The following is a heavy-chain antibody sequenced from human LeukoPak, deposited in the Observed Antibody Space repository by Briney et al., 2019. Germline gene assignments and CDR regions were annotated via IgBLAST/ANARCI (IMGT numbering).Heavy chain of an antibody. Sequence: GASVKVSCKASGYTFTSYGISLVRQAPGQGLEWMGWISAYNGNTNYAQKLQGRVTMTTDTSTSTAYMELRSLRSDDTAVYYCARDRATVTTGDVQGDYWGQGTLVTVSS. CDR3: ARDRATVTTGDVQGDY. CDR2: ISAYNGNT. CDR1: GYTFTSYG. J-gene: IGHJ4*02. V-gene: IGHV1-18*01. D-gene: IGHD4-17*01.